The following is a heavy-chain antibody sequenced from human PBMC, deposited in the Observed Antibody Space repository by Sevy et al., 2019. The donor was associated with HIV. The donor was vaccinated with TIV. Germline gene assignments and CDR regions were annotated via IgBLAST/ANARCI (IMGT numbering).Heavy chain of an antibody. D-gene: IGHD2-2*01. V-gene: IGHV3-30*18. CDR1: GFSFTTYG. Sequence: GGSLRLSCAASGFSFTTYGMHWVRQAPGKGLEWVAVISYDGSKRYYSDSGKGRFTIARDNSKNTVYLQMNSLRAEDTAVYYCAKDWALDIVIVPSARPANWGQVTLVTVSS. CDR2: ISYDGSKR. J-gene: IGHJ4*02. CDR3: AKDWALDIVIVPSARPAN.